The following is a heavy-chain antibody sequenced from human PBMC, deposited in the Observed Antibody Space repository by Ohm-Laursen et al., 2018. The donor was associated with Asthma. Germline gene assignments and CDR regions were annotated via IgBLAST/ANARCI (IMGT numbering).Heavy chain of an antibody. CDR3: VGEALKGATSRFDP. V-gene: IGHV3-33*05. CDR2: ISSDGSNQ. CDR1: GFTFSSYG. J-gene: IGHJ5*02. D-gene: IGHD1-26*01. Sequence: SLRLSCSASGFTFSSYGMHWVRQAPGKGLEWVAVISSDGSNQYYGDSVKGRFTISRDNSKKMVYLQMNSLRAEDAAVYYCVGEALKGATSRFDPWGQGTLVTVSS.